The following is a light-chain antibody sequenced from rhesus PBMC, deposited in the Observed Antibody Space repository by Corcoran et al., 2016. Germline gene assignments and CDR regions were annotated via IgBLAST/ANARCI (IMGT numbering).Light chain of an antibody. J-gene: IGLJ1*01. CDR2: EVS. CDR1: SSDIGGYNY. Sequence: QAALTQPRSVSGSPGQSVTISCTGTSSDIGGYNYVSWYQQHPGTAPKLMIYEVSKRPSGVSDRFSGSKSGNTASLTISGLQAEDEAGYYCSSYADSNTFYIFGAGTRLTVL. CDR3: SSYADSNTFYI. V-gene: IGLV2-32*02.